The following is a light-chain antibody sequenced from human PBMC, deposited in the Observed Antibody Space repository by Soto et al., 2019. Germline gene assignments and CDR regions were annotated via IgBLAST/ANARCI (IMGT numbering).Light chain of an antibody. J-gene: IGLJ3*02. Sequence: QSALTQPPSASGSPGQSVTISCTGTSSDVGAYKYVSWYQQYPDKAPKLMIYEVTKRPSGVPDRFSGSKSGNTASLTVSGLQAEDEADYYCTSYVGNDIWVFGGGTKVTVL. CDR3: TSYVGNDIWV. V-gene: IGLV2-8*01. CDR1: SSDVGAYKY. CDR2: EVT.